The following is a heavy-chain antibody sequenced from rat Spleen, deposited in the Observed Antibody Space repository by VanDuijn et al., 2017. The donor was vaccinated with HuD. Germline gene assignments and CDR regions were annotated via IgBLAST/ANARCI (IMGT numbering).Heavy chain of an antibody. CDR1: GFTFTNYY. J-gene: IGHJ2*01. CDR2: INIGGGNT. CDR3: TKASIPPFDY. V-gene: IGHV5-25*01. Sequence: EVQLMESGGGLVQPGRSMKLSCAASGFTFTNYYMAWVRQAPTKGLEWVASINIGGGNTYYRGSVKGRFTISRDNAKSTLYLQIESLRSEDTATYYCTKASIPPFDYWGQGVMVTVSS. D-gene: IGHD2-1*01.